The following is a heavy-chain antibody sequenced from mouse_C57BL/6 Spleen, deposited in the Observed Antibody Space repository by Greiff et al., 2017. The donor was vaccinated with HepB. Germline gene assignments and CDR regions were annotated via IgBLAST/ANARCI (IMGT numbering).Heavy chain of an antibody. CDR3: ARQFITTGVEGAWFAY. J-gene: IGHJ3*01. CDR1: GFTFSDYG. D-gene: IGHD1-1*01. Sequence: EVKLVESGGGLVKPGGSLKLSCAASGFTFSDYGMHWVRQAPEKGLEWVAYISSGSSTFYYADTVKGRFTISRDNAKNTLFLQITSLRSEDTAMYYCARQFITTGVEGAWFAYWGQGTLVTVSA. V-gene: IGHV5-17*01. CDR2: ISSGSSTF.